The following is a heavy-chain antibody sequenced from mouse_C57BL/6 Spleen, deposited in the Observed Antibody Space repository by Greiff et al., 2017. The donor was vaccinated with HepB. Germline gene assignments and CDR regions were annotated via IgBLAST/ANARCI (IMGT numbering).Heavy chain of an antibody. CDR3: AKGKATRYTMDY. J-gene: IGHJ4*01. Sequence: QVQLKQPGAELVKPGASVKMSCKASGYTFTSYWITWVKQRPGQGLEWIGDIYPGSGSTNYNEKFKSKATLTVDTSSSTAYMQLSSLTSEDSAVYYCAKGKATRYTMDYWGQGTSVTVSS. CDR1: GYTFTSYW. V-gene: IGHV1-55*01. CDR2: IYPGSGST. D-gene: IGHD1-1*01.